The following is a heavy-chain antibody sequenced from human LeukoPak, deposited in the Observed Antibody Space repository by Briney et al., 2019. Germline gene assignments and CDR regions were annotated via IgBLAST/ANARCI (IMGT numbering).Heavy chain of an antibody. D-gene: IGHD3-10*01. J-gene: IGHJ4*02. CDR1: GSTFSSYS. Sequence: GGSLRLTCAASGSTFSSYSMNWVRQAPGKGLEWVSSISSSSSYIYYADSVRGRFAISRDNAKNSLYLQMNSLRAEDTAVYYCARALVRESDYWGQGTLVTVSS. V-gene: IGHV3-21*01. CDR2: ISSSSSYI. CDR3: ARALVRESDY.